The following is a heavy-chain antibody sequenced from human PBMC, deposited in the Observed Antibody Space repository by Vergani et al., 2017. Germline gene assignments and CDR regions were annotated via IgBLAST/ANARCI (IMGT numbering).Heavy chain of an antibody. J-gene: IGHJ4*02. CDR2: IYYSGST. CDR3: ARYYYDSSGYYYAFDY. V-gene: IGHV4-39*01. D-gene: IGHD3-22*01. Sequence: QLQLQESGPGLVKPSETLSLTCTVSGGSISSSSYYWGWIRQPPGKGLEWIGRIYYSGSTYYNPSLKSRVTIAVDTSKNQFSLKLSSVTAADTAVYYCARYYYDSSGYYYAFDYWGQGTLVTVSS. CDR1: GGSISSSSYY.